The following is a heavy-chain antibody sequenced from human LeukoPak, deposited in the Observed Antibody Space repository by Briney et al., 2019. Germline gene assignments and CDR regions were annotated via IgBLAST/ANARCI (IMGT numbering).Heavy chain of an antibody. Sequence: GGSLRLSCAAPGFTFSCYWMSWVRQTPGKGLEWVSSIGTCTSYIYYADSVKGRFTIARDNDKSSLYLEMNSLRAEDTAVYYCARRSGIAVAGAFDYWGQGTLVTVSS. CDR3: ARRSGIAVAGAFDY. D-gene: IGHD6-19*01. J-gene: IGHJ4*02. CDR2: IGTCTSYI. V-gene: IGHV3-21*01. CDR1: GFTFSCYW.